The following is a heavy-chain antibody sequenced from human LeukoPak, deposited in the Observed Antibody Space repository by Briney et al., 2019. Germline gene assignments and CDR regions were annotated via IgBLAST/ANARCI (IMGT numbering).Heavy chain of an antibody. D-gene: IGHD6-13*01. Sequence: GGSLRLSCAASGFTFNNYVMNWVRQAPGKGLEWVSAITDSSTSTYYADSVKGRFTISRHNSKNTLYLQMNSLRAEDTAVYYCAKGSSSSRPYYFDYWAREPWSPSPQ. CDR1: GFTFNNYV. V-gene: IGHV3-23*01. CDR3: AKGSSSSRPYYFDY. J-gene: IGHJ4*02. CDR2: ITDSSTST.